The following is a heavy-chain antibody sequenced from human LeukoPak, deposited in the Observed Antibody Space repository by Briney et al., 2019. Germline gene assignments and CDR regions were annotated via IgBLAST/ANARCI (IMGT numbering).Heavy chain of an antibody. CDR3: ARASGPIKKNRFDQ. CDR1: GFTSSTYG. Sequence: PGGSLRLSCATSGFTSSTYGMEWVRQAPGKGLEWVAIIFSDGIRKYYADSVKGRFTISRDISRSTLHLEMNSLSAEDTAVYYCARASGPIKKNRFDQWGQGTLDTDSS. V-gene: IGHV3-30*12. J-gene: IGHJ4*02. CDR2: IFSDGIRK. D-gene: IGHD1-26*01.